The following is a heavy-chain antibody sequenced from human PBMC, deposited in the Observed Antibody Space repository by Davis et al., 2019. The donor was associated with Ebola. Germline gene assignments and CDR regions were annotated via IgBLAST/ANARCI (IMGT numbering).Heavy chain of an antibody. V-gene: IGHV4-34*01. J-gene: IGHJ6*04. Sequence: MPSETLSLTCAVSGGSFSTYYWTWIRQPPGKGLEWIGEINHRGSTNYNPSLKSRVTISLDTSKNQFSLILNSVTAADTAIYYCARGRVVVPTAMGDNFYYRLDVWGRGTTVTVSS. CDR1: GGSFSTYY. CDR3: ARGRVVVPTAMGDNFYYRLDV. D-gene: IGHD2-2*01. CDR2: INHRGST.